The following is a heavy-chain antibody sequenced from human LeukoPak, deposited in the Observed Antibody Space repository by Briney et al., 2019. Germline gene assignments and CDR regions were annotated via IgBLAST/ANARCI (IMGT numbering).Heavy chain of an antibody. CDR1: GFTFSTYA. V-gene: IGHV3-30*18. CDR3: AKDFGIYGYFVVDF. D-gene: IGHD2/OR15-2a*01. J-gene: IGHJ4*02. Sequence: GGSLRLSCAASGFTFSTYAMHWVRQAPGKGLEWVAVISYDGSHKYYADSVKGRFTISRDNSRNILYLQMNSQRADDTAVYLCAKDFGIYGYFVVDFWGQGTLVTVSS. CDR2: ISYDGSHK.